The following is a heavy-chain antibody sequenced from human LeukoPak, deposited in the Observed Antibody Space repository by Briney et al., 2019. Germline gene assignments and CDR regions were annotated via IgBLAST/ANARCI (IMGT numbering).Heavy chain of an antibody. CDR3: AKDSHYDILTGYSTYYYYYMDV. J-gene: IGHJ6*03. Sequence: GGSLRLSCAASGFTFSSYGMHWVRQAPGKGLEWVAFIRYDGSNKYYADSVKGRFTISRDNSKNTLYLQMNSQRAEDTAVYYCAKDSHYDILTGYSTYYYYYMDVWGKGTTVTVSS. CDR2: IRYDGSNK. D-gene: IGHD3-9*01. V-gene: IGHV3-30*02. CDR1: GFTFSSYG.